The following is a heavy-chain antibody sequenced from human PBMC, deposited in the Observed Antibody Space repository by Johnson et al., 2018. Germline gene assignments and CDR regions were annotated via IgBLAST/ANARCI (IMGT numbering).Heavy chain of an antibody. V-gene: IGHV3-7*01. CDR3: ASPVWFGENYYYMDV. D-gene: IGHD3-10*01. J-gene: IGHJ6*03. Sequence: VQLVQSGGGLVQPGGSXRLSCAASGFTFSSYWMSWVRQAPGKGLEWVANIKQDGREKYYVDSVKGRFTISRDNAKNSLYLKMNSLRAEDTAVYYCASPVWFGENYYYMDVWGKGTTVTVSS. CDR1: GFTFSSYW. CDR2: IKQDGREK.